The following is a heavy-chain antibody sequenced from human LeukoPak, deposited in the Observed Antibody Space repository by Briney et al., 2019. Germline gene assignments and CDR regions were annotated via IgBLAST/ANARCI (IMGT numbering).Heavy chain of an antibody. CDR1: GFTFSSYW. V-gene: IGHV3-23*01. Sequence: GGSLRLSCVASGFTFSSYWMSWVRQAPGRGLEWVSAISASGDRTYYADSVKGRFTISRDNSKNTLYLQMNSLRAEDTAVYSCAKNGEVLSWFDPWGQGTLVTVSS. J-gene: IGHJ5*02. CDR2: ISASGDRT. D-gene: IGHD3-10*01. CDR3: AKNGEVLSWFDP.